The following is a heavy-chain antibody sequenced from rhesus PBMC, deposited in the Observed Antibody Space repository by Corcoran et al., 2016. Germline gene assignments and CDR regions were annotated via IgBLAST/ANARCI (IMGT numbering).Heavy chain of an antibody. Sequence: QVQLQESGPGLVKPSETLSLTRAVSGGSISDDYYRSWTRQPPGKGLEGIGYIYGSGGGTNYNPSLKNRVTISIDMSKNQFSLKLNSVTAADTAMYYCARPYSGSYYRFDVWGAGVLVTVSS. CDR2: IYGSGGGT. J-gene: IGHJ5-1*01. D-gene: IGHD3-16*01. CDR3: ARPYSGSYYRFDV. CDR1: GGSISDDYY. V-gene: IGHV4-106*01.